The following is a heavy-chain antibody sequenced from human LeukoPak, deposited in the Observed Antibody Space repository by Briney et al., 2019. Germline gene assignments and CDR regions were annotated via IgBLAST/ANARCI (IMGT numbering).Heavy chain of an antibody. Sequence: SETLSLTCTVSGGSISSYYWSWIRQPPGKGLEWIGYIYYSGSTNYNPSLKSRVAISVDTSKNQFSLKLSSVTAADTAVYYCARASGDYYDSSGEIDIWGQGTMVTVSS. D-gene: IGHD3-22*01. V-gene: IGHV4-59*01. CDR3: ARASGDYYDSSGEIDI. CDR1: GGSISSYY. CDR2: IYYSGST. J-gene: IGHJ3*02.